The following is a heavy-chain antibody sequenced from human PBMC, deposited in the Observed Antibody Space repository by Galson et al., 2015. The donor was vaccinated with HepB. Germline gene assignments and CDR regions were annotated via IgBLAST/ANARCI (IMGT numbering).Heavy chain of an antibody. V-gene: IGHV3-33*01. J-gene: IGHJ4*02. CDR2: IWYDGSNK. Sequence: SLRLSCAASGFTFSSYGMHWVRQAPGKGLEWVAVIWYDGSNKYYADSVKGRFTISRDNSKNTLYLQMNSLRAEDTAVYYCARDRRATVTPFDYWGQGTLVTVSS. CDR1: GFTFSSYG. CDR3: ARDRRATVTPFDY. D-gene: IGHD4-17*01.